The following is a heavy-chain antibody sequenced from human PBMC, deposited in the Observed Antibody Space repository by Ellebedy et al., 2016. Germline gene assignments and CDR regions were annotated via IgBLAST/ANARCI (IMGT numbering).Heavy chain of an antibody. CDR1: GYSFTNYW. Sequence: GESLKISCKGSGYSFTNYWIGWVRQMPGKGLEWMGIVYPGDSDTRYSPSFQGQVTISADKSISTAYLQWSSLKASDTAMYYCARHSVRQAATAGFDYWGQGTLVTVSS. V-gene: IGHV5-51*01. J-gene: IGHJ4*02. D-gene: IGHD3-10*02. CDR2: VYPGDSDT. CDR3: ARHSVRQAATAGFDY.